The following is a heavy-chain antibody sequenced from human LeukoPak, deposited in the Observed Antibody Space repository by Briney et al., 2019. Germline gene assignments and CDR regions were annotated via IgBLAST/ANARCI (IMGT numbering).Heavy chain of an antibody. Sequence: GGSLRLSCAASGFTFDNYAMHWVRQAPGKGLEWVSGISWISGSIGYADSVKGRFTISRDNAKNSLYLQMNSLRAEDTALYYCAKDSDSSSWYDEGYFDYWGQGTLVTVSS. CDR1: GFTFDNYA. V-gene: IGHV3-9*01. CDR2: ISWISGSI. J-gene: IGHJ4*02. CDR3: AKDSDSSSWYDEGYFDY. D-gene: IGHD6-13*01.